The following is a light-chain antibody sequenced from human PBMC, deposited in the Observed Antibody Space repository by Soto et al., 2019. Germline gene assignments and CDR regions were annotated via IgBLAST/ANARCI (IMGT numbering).Light chain of an antibody. Sequence: DGVLNQAPLSLTVTLGQPASISCTSRQALVYGGGNTDLIWVQQRPGQSPRGLIYNVSRRDSGVPDRFSGSGSGTDFTLKISRVEAEDVGIYYCMQNTHWPRTFGQGTKVEIK. V-gene: IGKV2-30*01. CDR1: QALVYGGGNTD. CDR2: NVS. CDR3: MQNTHWPRT. J-gene: IGKJ1*01.